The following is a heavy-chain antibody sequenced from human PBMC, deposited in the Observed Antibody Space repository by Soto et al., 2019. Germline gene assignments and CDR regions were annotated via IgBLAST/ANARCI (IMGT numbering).Heavy chain of an antibody. Sequence: SETLSLTCTVSGGSVSSGSYYWSWIRQPPGKGLEWIGYIYYSGSTIYNPSLKSRVTISVDTSKNQFSLKLSSVTAADTAVYYCARSTVTYLDYWGQGTLVTVSS. CDR1: GGSVSSGSYY. J-gene: IGHJ4*02. V-gene: IGHV4-61*01. CDR2: IYYSGST. CDR3: ARSTVTYLDY. D-gene: IGHD4-17*01.